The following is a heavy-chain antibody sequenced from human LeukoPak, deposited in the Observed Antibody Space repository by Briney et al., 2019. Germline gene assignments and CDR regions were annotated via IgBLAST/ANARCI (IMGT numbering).Heavy chain of an antibody. CDR2: VYYIGKP. V-gene: IGHV4-59*12. CDR1: GGSISDYF. Sequence: SETLSLTCSVSGGSISDYFWGWTRQPPGKGLEWIGHVYYIGKPTCSPSLESRVSISVDTSKNQFSLELTSVTAADTAVYYCARRVGDYGDYYYYYYYMDVWGKGTTVTVSS. CDR3: ARRVGDYGDYYYYYYYMDV. J-gene: IGHJ6*03. D-gene: IGHD4-17*01.